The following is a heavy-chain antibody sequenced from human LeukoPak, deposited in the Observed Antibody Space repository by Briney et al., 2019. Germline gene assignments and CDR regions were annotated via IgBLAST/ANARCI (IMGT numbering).Heavy chain of an antibody. Sequence: PSETLSLTCTVSGGSISSYYWSWIRQPAGKGLEWIGRIYTSGSTNYNPSLKSRVTMSVDTSKNQFSLKLSSVTAADTAVYYCARDGAPGVEMATINAFDIWGKGTTVTVSS. V-gene: IGHV4-4*07. CDR3: ARDGAPGVEMATINAFDI. J-gene: IGHJ3*02. CDR2: IYTSGST. D-gene: IGHD5-24*01. CDR1: GGSISSYY.